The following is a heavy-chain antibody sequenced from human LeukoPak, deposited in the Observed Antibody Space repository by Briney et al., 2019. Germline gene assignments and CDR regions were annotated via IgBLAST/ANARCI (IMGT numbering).Heavy chain of an antibody. J-gene: IGHJ4*02. CDR3: ARDTGYLSY. CDR1: GFTFSSYS. CDR2: ISGSGGST. V-gene: IGHV3-23*01. Sequence: GGSLRLSCAASGFTFSSYSMNWVRQAPGKGLEWVSAISGSGGSTYYADSVKGRSTISRDNSKNTLYLQMNSLRAEDTAVYYCARDTGYLSYWGQGTLVTVSS. D-gene: IGHD5-18*01.